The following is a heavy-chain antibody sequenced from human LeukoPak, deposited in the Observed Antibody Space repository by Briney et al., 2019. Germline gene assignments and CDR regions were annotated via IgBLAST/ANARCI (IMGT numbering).Heavy chain of an antibody. D-gene: IGHD5-24*01. Sequence: GGSLRLSCTVSGFTVSSNYMTWVRQAPGKGLDWVSVFYGGGSTFYADSVKGKFTISRDSSKNTLFLRMNSLRAEDTAVYYCASPSAEMAAINGWYFDLWGRGTLVTVSS. CDR1: GFTVSSNY. CDR2: FYGGGST. CDR3: ASPSAEMAAINGWYFDL. J-gene: IGHJ2*01. V-gene: IGHV3-66*01.